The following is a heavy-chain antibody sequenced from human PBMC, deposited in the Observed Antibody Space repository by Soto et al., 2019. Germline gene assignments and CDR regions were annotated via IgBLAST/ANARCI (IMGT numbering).Heavy chain of an antibody. CDR3: ARERPPVVGGY. CDR2: INAGNGNT. D-gene: IGHD2-15*01. Sequence: QVQLVQSGAEVKKPGASVKVSCKASGYTFTSYAMHWVRQAPGQRLEWMGWINAGNGNTKYSQKFQGRVTITRDTSASTAYMELSSLRAEDTAVYYCARERPPVVGGYWGQGTLVTVSS. V-gene: IGHV1-3*01. CDR1: GYTFTSYA. J-gene: IGHJ4*02.